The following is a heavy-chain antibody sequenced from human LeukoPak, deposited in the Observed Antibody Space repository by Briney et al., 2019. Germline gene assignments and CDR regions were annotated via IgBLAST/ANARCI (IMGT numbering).Heavy chain of an antibody. CDR3: THSSSWLYYFDY. CDR2: IRSKANSYAT. J-gene: IGHJ4*02. D-gene: IGHD6-13*01. Sequence: PGGSLRLSCAASGFTFSGSAMHWVRQASGKGLEWVGRIRSKANSYATAYAASVKGRFTISRDDSKNTAYLQMNSLKTEDTAVYYCTHSSSWLYYFDYRGQGTLVTVSS. V-gene: IGHV3-73*01. CDR1: GFTFSGSA.